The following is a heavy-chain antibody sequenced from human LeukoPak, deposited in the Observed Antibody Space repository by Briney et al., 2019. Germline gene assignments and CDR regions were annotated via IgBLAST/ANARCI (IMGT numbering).Heavy chain of an antibody. CDR3: AREGGYYGSGSYPFDY. V-gene: IGHV4-39*07. CDR1: GGSISSSSYY. J-gene: IGHJ4*02. D-gene: IGHD3-10*01. CDR2: IYYSGST. Sequence: SETLSLTCTVSGGSISSSSYYWGWIRQPPGKGLEWIGSIYYSGSTYYNPSLKSRVTISVDTSKNQFSLKLSSVIAADTAVYYCAREGGYYGSGSYPFDYWGQGTLVTVSS.